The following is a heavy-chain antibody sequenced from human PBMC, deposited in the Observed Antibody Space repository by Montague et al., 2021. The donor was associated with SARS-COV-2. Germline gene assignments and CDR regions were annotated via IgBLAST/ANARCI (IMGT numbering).Heavy chain of an antibody. Sequence: SETLSLTCAVYGGSFSGYYWSWVRQPPGKGLLWRGEINHSGSTNYNPSSKSRVIISVDTSKNQFSPKLSTVTAADTAVYYCASLTLGYCSSTSCYSDWFDPWGQGTLVTVSS. V-gene: IGHV4-34*01. CDR3: ASLTLGYCSSTSCYSDWFDP. J-gene: IGHJ5*02. CDR1: GGSFSGYY. D-gene: IGHD2-2*02. CDR2: INHSGST.